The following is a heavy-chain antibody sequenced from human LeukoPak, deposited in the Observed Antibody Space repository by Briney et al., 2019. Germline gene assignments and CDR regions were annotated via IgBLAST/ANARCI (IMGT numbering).Heavy chain of an antibody. CDR2: IYHSGST. J-gene: IGHJ3*02. Sequence: SETLSLTCAVSGYSIRSGYYCGWTGQPPGKGLEWIGSIYHSGSTYYNPSLKSRVTISVDTSKNKFSLKLSPVTAADTAVYYCARRVVVIAIRDAFDIWGQGTMVTVSS. CDR1: GYSIRSGYY. CDR3: ARRVVVIAIRDAFDI. D-gene: IGHD2-21*01. V-gene: IGHV4-38-2*01.